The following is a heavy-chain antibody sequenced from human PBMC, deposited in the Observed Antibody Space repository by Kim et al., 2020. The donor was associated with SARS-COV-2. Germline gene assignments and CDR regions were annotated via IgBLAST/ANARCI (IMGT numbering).Heavy chain of an antibody. CDR3: ARGGGSYDFWSGYRPYYYYGMDV. Sequence: GGSLRLSCAASGFTFSSYGMHWVRQAPGKGLEWVAVIWYDGSNKYYADSVKGRFTISRDNSKNTLYLQMNSLRAEDTAVYYCARGGGSYDFWSGYRPYYYYGMDVWGQGTTVTVSS. J-gene: IGHJ6*02. V-gene: IGHV3-33*01. CDR2: IWYDGSNK. D-gene: IGHD3-3*01. CDR1: GFTFSSYG.